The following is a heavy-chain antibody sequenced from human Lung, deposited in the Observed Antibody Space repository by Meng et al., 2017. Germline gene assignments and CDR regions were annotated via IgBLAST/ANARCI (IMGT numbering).Heavy chain of an antibody. CDR3: ARDERATQFEY. CDR2: IWNDGSNQ. J-gene: IGHJ4*02. V-gene: IGHV3-33*01. CDR1: VFSFRSYG. Sequence: QVQRVESGGGVVQPGKSLRATCEASVFSFRSYGMHWVRQAPGKGLEWVAVIWNDGSNQYYADSVKGRFSISRDNSKNTLFLQMNSLRAEDTAMYFCARDERATQFEYWGQGTLVTVSS.